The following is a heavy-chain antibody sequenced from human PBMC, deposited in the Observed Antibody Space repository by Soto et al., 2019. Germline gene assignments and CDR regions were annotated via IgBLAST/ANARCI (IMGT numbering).Heavy chain of an antibody. D-gene: IGHD2-15*01. CDR2: INHSGST. CDR3: ARAGYCSGGSCRYNWFDP. CDR1: GGSFSGYY. J-gene: IGHJ5*02. Sequence: QVQLQQWGAGLLKPSETLSLTCAVYGGSFSGYYWSWIRQPPGKGLEWIGEINHSGSTNYNPSLKSRVTISVDTSKNQFSLKLSSVTAADTTVYYCARAGYCSGGSCRYNWFDPWGQGTLVTVSS. V-gene: IGHV4-34*01.